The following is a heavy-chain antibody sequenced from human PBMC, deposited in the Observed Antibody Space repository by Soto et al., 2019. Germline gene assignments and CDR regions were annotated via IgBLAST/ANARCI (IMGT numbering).Heavy chain of an antibody. J-gene: IGHJ4*02. V-gene: IGHV4-30-4*01. D-gene: IGHD3-16*01. CDR2: IYYSGNT. CDR3: AREGGESSDGLYYFDS. CDR1: GGPTSSDNY. Sequence: TLSLTGTVSGGPTSSDNYWSCIRQPPGKGLEWIGHIYYSGNTDYNPSLKSRLAISIDTSKNQFSLKLSSVTAADTAVYFCAREGGESSDGLYYFDSWGQGSLVTVSS.